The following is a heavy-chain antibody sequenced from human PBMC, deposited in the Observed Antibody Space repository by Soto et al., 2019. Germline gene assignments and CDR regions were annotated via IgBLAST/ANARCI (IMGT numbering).Heavy chain of an antibody. Sequence: QVQLVESGGGVVQPGGSLRLSCTTSGFTFNTYGKHWVRQAPGKGLEWVAIIWYDGSNKYYADSVKGRFTISRDNSKNTLYLQMNSLRAEDTALYYCARSDCTGAYCYSWPFNYGVDVWGQGTTVTVSS. V-gene: IGHV3-33*08. CDR3: ARSDCTGAYCYSWPFNYGVDV. CDR2: IWYDGSNK. D-gene: IGHD2-21*02. J-gene: IGHJ6*02. CDR1: GFTFNTYG.